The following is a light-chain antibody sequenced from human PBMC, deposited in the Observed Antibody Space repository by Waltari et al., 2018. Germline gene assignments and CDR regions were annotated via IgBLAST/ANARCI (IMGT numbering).Light chain of an antibody. J-gene: IGKJ1*01. CDR3: QKSSSTPPWT. CDR2: AAS. CDR1: QSISIY. Sequence: DIQMTQSPSSLSASVGDGVTITCRASQSISIYLNWYQQKPGKAPKLLIYAASTLHSGVPSRFSGSGSGTEFTLTINSLQPEDFATYYCQKSSSTPPWTFGQGTKVEIK. V-gene: IGKV1-39*01.